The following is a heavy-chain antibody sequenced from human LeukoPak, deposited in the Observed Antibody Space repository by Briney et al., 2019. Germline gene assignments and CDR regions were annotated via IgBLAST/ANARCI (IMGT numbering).Heavy chain of an antibody. CDR1: EYTFTSYD. V-gene: IGHV1-8*01. D-gene: IGHD1-26*01. Sequence: ASVKVSCKASEYTFTSYDINWVRQATGQGLEWMGWMNPNSGNTGYAQKFQGRVTMTRNTSISTAYMELSSLRSEDTAVYYCARTSGSYYYFDYWGQGTLVTVSS. CDR3: ARTSGSYYYFDY. CDR2: MNPNSGNT. J-gene: IGHJ4*02.